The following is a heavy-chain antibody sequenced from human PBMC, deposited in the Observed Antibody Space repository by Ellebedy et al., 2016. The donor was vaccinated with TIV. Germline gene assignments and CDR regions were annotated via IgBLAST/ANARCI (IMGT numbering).Heavy chain of an antibody. J-gene: IGHJ2*01. V-gene: IGHV3-74*01. CDR3: ARDDDPNSGYDPYYYFDL. CDR1: GFTFTQYW. CDR2: INSDGSST. D-gene: IGHD5-12*01. Sequence: PGGSLRLSCAASGFTFTQYWLHWVRQAPGKGPVWVSRINSDGSSTTYADSVKGRFTISRDNAKNTLYLQMNSLRAEDTAVYYCARDDDPNSGYDPYYYFDLWGRGTLVTVSS.